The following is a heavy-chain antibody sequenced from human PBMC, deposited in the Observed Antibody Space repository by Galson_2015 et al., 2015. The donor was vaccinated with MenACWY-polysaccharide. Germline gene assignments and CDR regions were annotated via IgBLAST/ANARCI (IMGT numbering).Heavy chain of an antibody. Sequence: SVKVSCKASGYTFTSYDINWVRQATGQGLEWMGWMNPNSGNTGYAQKFQGRVTMTRNTSISTAYMELSSLRSEDTAVYYCARRTGVVVIYRGWFDPWGQGTLVTVSS. CDR1: GYTFTSYD. CDR2: MNPNSGNT. D-gene: IGHD3-22*01. V-gene: IGHV1-8*01. CDR3: ARRTGVVVIYRGWFDP. J-gene: IGHJ5*02.